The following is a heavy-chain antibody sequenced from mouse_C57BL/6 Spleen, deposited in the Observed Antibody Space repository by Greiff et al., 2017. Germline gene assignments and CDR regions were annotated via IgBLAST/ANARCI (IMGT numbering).Heavy chain of an antibody. CDR2: IYPGSGNT. J-gene: IGHJ3*01. V-gene: IGHV1-66*01. CDR3: ARSGSSYWFAY. Sequence: VQLQQSGPELVKPGASVKISCKASGYSFTSYYIHWVKQRPGQGLEWIGWIYPGSGNTKYNEKFKGKATLTADTSSSTAYMQLSSLTSEDSAVYYCARSGSSYWFAYWGQGTLVTVSA. CDR1: GYSFTSYY. D-gene: IGHD1-1*01.